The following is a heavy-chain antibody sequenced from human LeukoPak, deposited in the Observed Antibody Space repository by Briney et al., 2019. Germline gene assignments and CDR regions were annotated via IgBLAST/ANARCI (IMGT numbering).Heavy chain of an antibody. CDR3: ARGCYDSSGYYQSPIFDY. CDR2: IYYSGGT. CDR1: GGSISSSSYY. V-gene: IGHV4-39*07. D-gene: IGHD3-22*01. J-gene: IGHJ4*02. Sequence: SETLSLTCTVSGGSISSSSYYWGWIRQPPGKGLEWIGSIYYSGGTYYTPSLKSRVTISVDTSKNQFSLKLNSVTAADTAVYYCARGCYDSSGYYQSPIFDYWGQGTLVTVSS.